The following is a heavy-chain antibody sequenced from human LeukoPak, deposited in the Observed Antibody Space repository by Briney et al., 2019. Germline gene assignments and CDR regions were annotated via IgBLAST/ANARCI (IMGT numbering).Heavy chain of an antibody. CDR2: IYTSGST. CDR1: GGSISSGSYY. Sequence: SETLSLTCTVSGGSISSGSYYWSWIRQPAGKGLEWIGRIYTSGSTDYNPSLKSRVTISVDTSKNQFSLKLSSVTAADTAVYYCARARLVMDYWGQGTLVTVSS. J-gene: IGHJ4*02. V-gene: IGHV4-61*02. CDR3: ARARLVMDY. D-gene: IGHD3-9*01.